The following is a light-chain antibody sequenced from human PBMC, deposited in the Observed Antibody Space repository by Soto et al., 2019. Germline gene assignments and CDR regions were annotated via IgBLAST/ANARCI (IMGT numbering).Light chain of an antibody. CDR1: QGISSD. Sequence: DIHLTQSPSFLSASVGDRVTITCRASQGISSDLAWYQQKAGKAPELLIYAASTLQSGVPSRFSGSGSGTDFTLTISSLQPEDSATYYCQQLNTYPPWTFGQRTKVEIK. CDR2: AAS. J-gene: IGKJ1*01. V-gene: IGKV1-9*01. CDR3: QQLNTYPPWT.